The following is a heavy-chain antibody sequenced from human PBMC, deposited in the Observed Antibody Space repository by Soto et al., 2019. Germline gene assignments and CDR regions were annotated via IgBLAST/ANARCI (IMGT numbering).Heavy chain of an antibody. Sequence: SETLSLTCTVSGGSISSGGYYCSWIRQHPGKGLEWIGYVYYSGSTYYNPSLKSRVTISVDTSKNQFSLKLSSLTAADTAVYYRALDRGGYYHFDYWGQGTLVTVSS. CDR2: VYYSGST. CDR3: ALDRGGYYHFDY. CDR1: GGSISSGGYY. V-gene: IGHV4-31*03. D-gene: IGHD3-22*01. J-gene: IGHJ4*02.